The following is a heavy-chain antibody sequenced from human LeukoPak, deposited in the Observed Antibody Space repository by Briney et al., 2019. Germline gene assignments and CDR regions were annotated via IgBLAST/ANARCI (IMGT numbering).Heavy chain of an antibody. D-gene: IGHD3-9*01. J-gene: IGHJ6*04. V-gene: IGHV4-34*01. CDR2: INHSGST. CDR1: GGSFSGYY. Sequence: SETLSLTCAVYGGSFSGYYWSWIRQPPGKGLEWIGEINHSGSTNYNPSLKSRVTISVDTSKNQFSLKLSFVTAADTAVYYCARGEYYDILDVWGKGTTVTVSS. CDR3: ARGEYYDILDV.